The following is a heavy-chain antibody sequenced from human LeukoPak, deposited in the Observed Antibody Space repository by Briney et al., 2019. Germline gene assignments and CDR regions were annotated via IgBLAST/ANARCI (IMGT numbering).Heavy chain of an antibody. D-gene: IGHD1-26*01. Sequence: PSETLSLTCTVSGGSIRSYYWSWIRQPAGKALEWIGRIYTSGSTSYNPSLKSRVTMSLDASKNQFSLELNSVTPADTAVYYCARGGNYWPQWWFDPWGRGTLVTVSS. CDR3: ARGGNYWPQWWFDP. V-gene: IGHV4-4*07. CDR2: IYTSGST. J-gene: IGHJ5*02. CDR1: GGSIRSYY.